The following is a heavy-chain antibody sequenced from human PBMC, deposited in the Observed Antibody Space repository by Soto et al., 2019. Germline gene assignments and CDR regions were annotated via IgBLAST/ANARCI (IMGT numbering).Heavy chain of an antibody. D-gene: IGHD4-17*01. CDR3: ARLLMTTVTTDAFDI. CDR1: GDSVCSNKTK. V-gene: IGHV6-1*01. CDR2: TYYRSKWYN. Sequence: PSQTLALTCAIYGDSVCSNKTKRKWIRQSPSRGLEWLGRTYYRSKWYNDYAVSVKSRITINPDTSKNQFSLQLISVTPEYTAVYYCARLLMTTVTTDAFDIWGQGTMVTVSS. J-gene: IGHJ3*02.